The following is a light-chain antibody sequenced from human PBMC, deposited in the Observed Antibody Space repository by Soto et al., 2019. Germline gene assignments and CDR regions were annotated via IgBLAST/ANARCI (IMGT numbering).Light chain of an antibody. J-gene: IGLJ2*01. CDR3: SSWTSSATQV. CDR1: SSDVGGFDF. Sequence: QSALTQPASVSGSLGQSITISCTGTSSDVGGFDFVSWYQQHPGKAPKLIIYEVNNWPSGVSNRFSASKSGNTASLTISGLQAEDEADYYCSSWTSSATQVLGGGTKLTVL. V-gene: IGLV2-14*01. CDR2: EVN.